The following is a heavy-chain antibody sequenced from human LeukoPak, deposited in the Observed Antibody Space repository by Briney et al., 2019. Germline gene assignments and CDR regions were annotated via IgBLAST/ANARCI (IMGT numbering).Heavy chain of an antibody. CDR2: VSGSGGST. J-gene: IGHJ4*02. CDR1: GSTFSTYA. D-gene: IGHD6-19*01. CDR3: AKFSSGWTYFDY. Sequence: GSLRLSCAASGSTFSTYAMNWVRQPPGKGLEWVSSVSGSGGSTNYADSVKGRFTISRDNSKNTLYLQMNSLRAEDTAVYYCAKFSSGWTYFDYWGQGTLVTVSS. V-gene: IGHV3-23*01.